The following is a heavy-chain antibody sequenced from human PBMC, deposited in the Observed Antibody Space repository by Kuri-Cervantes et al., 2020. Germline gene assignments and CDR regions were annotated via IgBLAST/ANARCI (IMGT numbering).Heavy chain of an antibody. Sequence: ASVKVSCKASGYTFTGYYMHWVRQAPGQGLEWMGWINPNSGGTNYAQKFQGRVTVTRDTSISAAYMELSRLRSDDTAVYYCARIFIHESSSFDYWGQGTLVTVSS. CDR2: INPNSGGT. D-gene: IGHD3-16*01. V-gene: IGHV1-2*02. J-gene: IGHJ4*02. CDR1: GYTFTGYY. CDR3: ARIFIHESSSFDY.